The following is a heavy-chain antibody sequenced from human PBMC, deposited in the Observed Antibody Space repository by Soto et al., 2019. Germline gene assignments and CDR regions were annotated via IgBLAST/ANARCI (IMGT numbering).Heavy chain of an antibody. Sequence: QVQLVQSGAAVKKPGSSVKVSCKASGGTFSSYTISWVRQAPGQGLEWMGRIIPILGIANYAQKFQGRVTITADKSTSTAYMELSSLRSEDTAVYYCTIGYCSSTSCYPPFDYWGQGTLVTVSS. CDR1: GGTFSSYT. D-gene: IGHD2-2*03. J-gene: IGHJ4*02. CDR3: TIGYCSSTSCYPPFDY. V-gene: IGHV1-69*02. CDR2: IIPILGIA.